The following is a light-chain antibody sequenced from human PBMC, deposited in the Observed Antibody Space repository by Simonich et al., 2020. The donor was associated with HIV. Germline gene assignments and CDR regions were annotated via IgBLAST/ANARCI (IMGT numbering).Light chain of an antibody. J-gene: IGKJ4*01. CDR3: QQYYSSPLT. CDR1: QSVLYNSNNKNY. V-gene: IGKV4-1*01. CDR2: WAP. Sequence: DIVMTQSPDSLAVSLGERATINCKSSQSVLYNSNNKNYLAWYPQKPGQPPKLLIYWAPTRESGVPDRFSGSGSGTDFTLTISSLQAEDVAVYYCQQYYSSPLTFGGGTKVEIK.